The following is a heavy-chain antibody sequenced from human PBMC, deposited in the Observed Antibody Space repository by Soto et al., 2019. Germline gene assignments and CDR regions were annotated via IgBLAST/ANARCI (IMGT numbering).Heavy chain of an antibody. D-gene: IGHD3-22*01. CDR3: ARGDTYYYDSSGYRREGYFDY. V-gene: IGHV1-69*01. CDR1: GGTFSSYA. J-gene: IGHJ4*02. CDR2: IIPIFGTA. Sequence: QVQLVQSGAEVKKPGSSVKVSCKASGGTFSSYAISWVRQAPGQGLEWMGGIIPIFGTANYAQKFQGRVTSTADESTSTAYMELSSLRSEDTAVYYCARGDTYYYDSSGYRREGYFDYWGQGTLVTVSS.